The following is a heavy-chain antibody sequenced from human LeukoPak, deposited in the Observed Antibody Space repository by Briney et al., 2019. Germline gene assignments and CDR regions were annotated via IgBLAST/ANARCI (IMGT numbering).Heavy chain of an antibody. V-gene: IGHV3-30*18. D-gene: IGHD4-17*01. J-gene: IGHJ4*02. CDR1: GFTFSIYG. CDR3: AKDHDYGDYGETYYFDY. CDR2: ISYDGSNK. Sequence: GRSLRLSCAASGFTFSIYGMHWVRQAPGKGLEWVAVISYDGSNKYYADSVKGRFTISRDNSKNTLYLQMNSLRAEDTAVFYCAKDHDYGDYGETYYFDYWGQGTLVTVSS.